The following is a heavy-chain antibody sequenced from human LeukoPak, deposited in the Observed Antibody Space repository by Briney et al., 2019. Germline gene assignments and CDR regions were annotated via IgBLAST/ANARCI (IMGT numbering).Heavy chain of an antibody. CDR1: GFTFSSYW. Sequence: GGSLRLSCAASGFTFSSYWMHWVRQAAGKGLVWVSRINSDGSGTSYADSVKGRFTISRDNAKNTLYLQMNSLRADDTAVYYCARGDSSDNFDCWGQGTLVTVSS. V-gene: IGHV3-74*01. J-gene: IGHJ4*02. D-gene: IGHD6-19*01. CDR3: ARGDSSDNFDC. CDR2: INSDGSGT.